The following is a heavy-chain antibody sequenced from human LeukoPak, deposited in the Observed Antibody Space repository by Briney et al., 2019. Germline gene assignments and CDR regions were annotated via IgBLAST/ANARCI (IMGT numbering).Heavy chain of an antibody. V-gene: IGHV1-2*02. CDR2: INPNSGGT. J-gene: IGHJ6*02. CDR1: GYTFTGYY. CDR3: AREFSSGWFYSGTYYYGMDV. Sequence: GASVKVSCKASGYTFTGYYMHWVRQAPGQGLEWMGWINPNSGGTNYAQKFQGRVTTTRDTSISTAYMELSRLRSDDTGVYYCAREFSSGWFYSGTYYYGMDVWGQGTTVTVSS. D-gene: IGHD6-19*01.